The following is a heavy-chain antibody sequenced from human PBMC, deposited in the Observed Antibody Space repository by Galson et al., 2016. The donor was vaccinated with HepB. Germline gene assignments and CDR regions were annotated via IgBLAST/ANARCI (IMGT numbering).Heavy chain of an antibody. J-gene: IGHJ4*02. Sequence: SETLSLTCTVSGGSLSPNYWSWVRQSPGKGLQWIGYIYYSGSPNYNPSLKRRATISVDTSKNEFSLKLSSVAAADTPIYYCAMTKWFGELFDFWGPGTLVTVSS. CDR1: GGSLSPNY. D-gene: IGHD3-10*01. CDR2: IYYSGSP. V-gene: IGHV4-59*01. CDR3: AMTKWFGELFDF.